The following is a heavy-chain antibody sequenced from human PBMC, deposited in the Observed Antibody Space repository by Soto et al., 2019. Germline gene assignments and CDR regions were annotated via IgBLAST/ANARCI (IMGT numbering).Heavy chain of an antibody. V-gene: IGHV1-3*01. J-gene: IGHJ5*02. CDR2: INAGNGNT. Sequence: GASVQVSCKASGYTFTSYAMHWVRQAPGQRLERMGWINAGNGNTKYSQKFQGRVTITRDTSASTAYMELSSLRSEDTAVYYCAREVWGGDGISTICYLAPFDPWGQGTLVTVSS. CDR1: GYTFTSYA. CDR3: AREVWGGDGISTICYLAPFDP. D-gene: IGHD2-2*01.